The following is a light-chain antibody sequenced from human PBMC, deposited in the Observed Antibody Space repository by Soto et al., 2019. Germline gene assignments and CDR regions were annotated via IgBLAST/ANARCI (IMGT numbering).Light chain of an antibody. Sequence: EIVLTHSPGTLSFSPVERASLSCRASQSFSSSQLAWYQQKPGQAPRLLIYGASIRATGIPARFSGSGSGIEFTLTISSLQSDDFAVYYCQQYGSSIPFGQGTRRAIK. CDR3: QQYGSSIP. J-gene: IGKJ5*01. CDR1: QSFSSSQ. CDR2: GAS. V-gene: IGKV3-20*01.